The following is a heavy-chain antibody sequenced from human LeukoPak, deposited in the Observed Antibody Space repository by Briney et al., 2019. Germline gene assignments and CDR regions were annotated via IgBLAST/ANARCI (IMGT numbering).Heavy chain of an antibody. J-gene: IGHJ4*02. CDR2: IDPNSGDT. Sequence: ASVKVSCKASGYTFAGYYMHWVRQAPGQGLEWMGWIDPNSGDTRYAQKFQGRVTMTRDTSISTAYMELSSLRSDDTAVYYCAAPGYRYGYVLDHWGPGTLVTVSS. CDR3: AAPGYRYGYVLDH. V-gene: IGHV1-2*02. D-gene: IGHD5-18*01. CDR1: GYTFAGYY.